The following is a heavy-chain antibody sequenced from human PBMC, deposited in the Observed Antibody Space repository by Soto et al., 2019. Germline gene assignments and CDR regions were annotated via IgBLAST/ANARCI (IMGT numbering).Heavy chain of an antibody. CDR3: AYTAGDAFDI. Sequence: SETLSLTCTVSGGSISSYCWSWIRQPPGKGLEWIGYIYYTGSTNYNPSLKSRVTISVDTSKNQFSLNLSSVTAVDTAVYYCAYTAGDAFDIWGQGTMVTVSS. J-gene: IGHJ3*02. D-gene: IGHD5-18*01. CDR2: IYYTGST. V-gene: IGHV4-59*01. CDR1: GGSISSYC.